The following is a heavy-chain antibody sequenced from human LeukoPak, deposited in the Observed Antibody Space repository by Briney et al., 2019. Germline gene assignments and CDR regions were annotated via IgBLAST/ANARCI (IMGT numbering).Heavy chain of an antibody. CDR3: ARGENTYFDY. Sequence: GGSLRLSCAASGFTFSIYWMHWVRQAPGKGLVWVSRISSEGSSTTYADSVKGRFTISRDNAKDTLYLQMNSLRAGDTAVYYCARGENTYFDYWGQGTLVTVSS. D-gene: IGHD3-16*01. CDR2: ISSEGSST. CDR1: GFTFSIYW. J-gene: IGHJ4*02. V-gene: IGHV3-74*01.